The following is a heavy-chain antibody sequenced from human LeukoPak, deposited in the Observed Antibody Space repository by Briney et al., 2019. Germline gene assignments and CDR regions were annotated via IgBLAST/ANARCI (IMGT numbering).Heavy chain of an antibody. Sequence: SETLSLTCTVSGGSISTYYWSWIRQPPGKGLEWIGYIFYSGSTNYNPSLKSRVTISVDTSKNQFSLKLSSVTAADTALYYCARDLAWLFDYWGQGTLVTVSS. CDR2: IFYSGST. CDR1: GGSISTYY. D-gene: IGHD5-12*01. J-gene: IGHJ4*02. V-gene: IGHV4-59*01. CDR3: ARDLAWLFDY.